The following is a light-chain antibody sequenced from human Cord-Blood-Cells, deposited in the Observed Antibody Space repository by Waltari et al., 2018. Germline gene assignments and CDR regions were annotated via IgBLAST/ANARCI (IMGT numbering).Light chain of an antibody. CDR1: SSDVGSYNL. Sequence: QSALTQHASVSGSPGQSITISCTGTSSDVGSYNLFSWYQQHPGKAPKLMIYEGSKRPSGVSNRFSGSKSGNTASLTISGLQAEDEADYYCCSYAGSSTYVFGTGTKVTVL. CDR2: EGS. J-gene: IGLJ1*01. CDR3: CSYAGSSTYV. V-gene: IGLV2-23*01.